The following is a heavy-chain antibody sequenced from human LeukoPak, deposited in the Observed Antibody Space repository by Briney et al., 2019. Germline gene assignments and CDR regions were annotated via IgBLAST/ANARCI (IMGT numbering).Heavy chain of an antibody. CDR2: ISDSGDGT. J-gene: IGHJ4*02. CDR1: GFTFRSYA. D-gene: IGHD2-2*01. Sequence: PGGSLRLSCAGSGFTFRSYAMSWVRQSPVKGLEWVSAISDSGDGTYYADSVKARFTISRDNSKNTLYLQMSSLRAEDTAVYYCAKDLPAAYFDYWGLGTLVTVSP. V-gene: IGHV3-23*01. CDR3: AKDLPAAYFDY.